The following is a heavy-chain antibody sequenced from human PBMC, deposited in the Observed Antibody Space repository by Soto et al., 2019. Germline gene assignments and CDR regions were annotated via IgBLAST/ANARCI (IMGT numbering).Heavy chain of an antibody. D-gene: IGHD2-15*01. CDR1: GLTVSSNY. CDR2: IYSGGSA. V-gene: IGHV3-53*01. J-gene: IGHJ5*02. CDR3: ARDGGCSGGNCYNWFDP. Sequence: EVQLVESGGGLIQPGESLRLSCAASGLTVSSNYMAWVRQAPGKGLEWVAVIYSGGSAYYADSAKGRSFISRDTSKNTVYLEMDSLSAEDTAVYCCARDGGCSGGNCYNWFDPWGQGTLVTVSS.